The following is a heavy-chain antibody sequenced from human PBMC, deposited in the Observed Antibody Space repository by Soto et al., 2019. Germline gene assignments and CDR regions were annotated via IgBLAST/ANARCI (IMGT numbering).Heavy chain of an antibody. J-gene: IGHJ1*01. D-gene: IGHD5-12*01. V-gene: IGHV1-69*13. Sequence: AVKVSCKASGGTFSSFCISWVRQAPGQGLEWMGGIIPVFGRPNYAQRFRGRLTITADESTNTSYMELIDLTSEDTAVYYCAREASGYDFWGQGTQVTVSS. CDR2: IIPVFGRP. CDR1: GGTFSSFC. CDR3: AREASGYDF.